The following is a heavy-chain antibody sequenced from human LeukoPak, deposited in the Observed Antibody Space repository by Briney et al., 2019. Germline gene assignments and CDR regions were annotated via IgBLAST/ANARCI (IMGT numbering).Heavy chain of an antibody. J-gene: IGHJ4*02. D-gene: IGHD5-18*01. Sequence: GGSLRLSCAASGFTFSSYSMNWVRQAPGKGLEWVSYISSSSITIYYADSVKGRFTISRDNAKSSLYLQMNSLRAEDTALYYCATRSSGYSYGVWGQGTLVTVSS. CDR2: ISSSSITI. V-gene: IGHV3-48*01. CDR1: GFTFSSYS. CDR3: ATRSSGYSYGV.